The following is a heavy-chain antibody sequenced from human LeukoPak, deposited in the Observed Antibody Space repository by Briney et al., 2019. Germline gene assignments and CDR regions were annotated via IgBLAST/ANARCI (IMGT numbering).Heavy chain of an antibody. J-gene: IGHJ4*02. CDR3: ARDSGTAMVTLFDY. CDR2: INHSGST. CDR1: GGSFSGYY. Sequence: SETLSLTCAVYGGSFSGYYWSWIRQPPGKGLEWIGEINHSGSTNYNPSLKSRVTISVDTSKNQFSLKLSSVTAADTAVYYCARDSGTAMVTLFDYWGQGTLVTVSS. D-gene: IGHD5-18*01. V-gene: IGHV4-34*01.